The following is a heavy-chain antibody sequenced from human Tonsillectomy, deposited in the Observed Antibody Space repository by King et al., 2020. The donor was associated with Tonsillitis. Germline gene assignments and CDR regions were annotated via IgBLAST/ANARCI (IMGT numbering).Heavy chain of an antibody. CDR2: ISSSSSYI. CDR1: GFTFSSYS. V-gene: IGHV3-21*01. D-gene: IGHD6-19*01. CDR3: ASVPWSRVGGWYGYFDY. J-gene: IGHJ4*02. Sequence: VQLVGSGGGLVKPGGSLRLSCAASGFTFSSYSMNWVREAPGKWLEWVSSISSSSSYIYYADSVKGRFTISRDNAKDSLYLQMNSLRAEDTAVYYCASVPWSRVGGWYGYFDYWGQGTLVTVSS.